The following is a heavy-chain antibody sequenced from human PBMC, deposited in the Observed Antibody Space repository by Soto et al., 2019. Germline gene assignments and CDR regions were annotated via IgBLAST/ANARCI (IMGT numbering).Heavy chain of an antibody. CDR1: GGSISGSNW. J-gene: IGHJ6*02. CDR2: IYHSGST. D-gene: IGHD2-15*01. V-gene: IGHV4-4*02. CDR3: ARAGHCSGGSCLTYYYYYGMDV. Sequence: XGTLSLTGAVSGGSISGSNWWSCVRQPPGKGLEWIGEIYHSGSTNYNPSLKSRVTISVDKSKNQFSLKLSSVTAADTAVYYCARAGHCSGGSCLTYYYYYGMDVWGQGTTVTVSS.